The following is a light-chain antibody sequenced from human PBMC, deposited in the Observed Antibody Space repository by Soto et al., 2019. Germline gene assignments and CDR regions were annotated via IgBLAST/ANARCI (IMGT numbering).Light chain of an antibody. CDR3: QQYGISPPYT. Sequence: EIVLTHSPGTLSLSPGERATLSFRASQSVSSSYLAWSPQKPGQAPRLLIYGASSTASGIPDRFRGSGSGTVFTLTISRLEPEDFAVYYCQQYGISPPYTVGQGLKLEIK. CDR2: GAS. J-gene: IGKJ2*01. V-gene: IGKV3-20*01. CDR1: QSVSSSY.